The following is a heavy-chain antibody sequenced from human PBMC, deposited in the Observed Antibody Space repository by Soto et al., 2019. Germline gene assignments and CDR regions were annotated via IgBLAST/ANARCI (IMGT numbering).Heavy chain of an antibody. D-gene: IGHD2-15*01. CDR2: IYYSGST. Sequence: SETLSLTCTVSGGSVSSGSYYWSWIRQPPVKGLEWIGYIYYSGSTNYNPSLKSRVTISVDTSKNQFSLKLSSLTAADTAVYYCASVGGYCSGGSCYGSFGYWGQGTLVTVSS. CDR3: ASVGGYCSGGSCYGSFGY. V-gene: IGHV4-61*01. J-gene: IGHJ4*02. CDR1: GGSVSSGSYY.